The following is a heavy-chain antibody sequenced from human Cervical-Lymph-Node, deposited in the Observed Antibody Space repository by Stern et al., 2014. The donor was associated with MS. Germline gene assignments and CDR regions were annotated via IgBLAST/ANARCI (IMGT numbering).Heavy chain of an antibody. CDR1: GYSLRGAKT. D-gene: IGHD3-16*01. CDR3: ARDPPGGLGMDV. V-gene: IGHV4-4*02. J-gene: IGHJ6*02. Sequence: QLQLQESGPRLVKPSGTLSLTCAVSGYSLRGAKTRSWVRQSPAKGPVWIVEIDETESTNYNPSAQSSVTISMDKSKNHFYLQLRSVTAADTALYYCARDPPGGLGMDVWGQGTTVTVSS. CDR2: IDETEST.